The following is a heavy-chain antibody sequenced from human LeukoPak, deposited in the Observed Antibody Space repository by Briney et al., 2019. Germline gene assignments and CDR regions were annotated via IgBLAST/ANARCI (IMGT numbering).Heavy chain of an antibody. J-gene: IGHJ6*03. V-gene: IGHV1-69*13. CDR2: IIPIFGTA. CDR1: GGTFSSYA. D-gene: IGHD3-16*01. Sequence: VASVKVSCKASGGTFSSYAISWVRQAPGQGLEWMGGIIPIFGTANYAQKFQGRVTITADESTSTAYMELSSLRSEDTAVYYCARDVSPQDPFMDVWGKGTTVTVSS. CDR3: ARDVSPQDPFMDV.